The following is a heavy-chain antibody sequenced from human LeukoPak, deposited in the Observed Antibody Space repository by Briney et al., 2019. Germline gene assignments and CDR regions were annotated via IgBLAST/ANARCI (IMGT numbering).Heavy chain of an antibody. CDR1: GGSISSYY. CDR3: ERGGKGSFDP. J-gene: IGHJ5*02. Sequence: RPSETLSLTCTVSGGSISSYYWSWIRQPPGKGLEWIGYIYYSGSTNYNPSLKSRVTISVDTSKNQFSLKLSSVTAADTAVYYCERGGKGSFDPWGQGTLVTVSS. D-gene: IGHD4-23*01. CDR2: IYYSGST. V-gene: IGHV4-59*01.